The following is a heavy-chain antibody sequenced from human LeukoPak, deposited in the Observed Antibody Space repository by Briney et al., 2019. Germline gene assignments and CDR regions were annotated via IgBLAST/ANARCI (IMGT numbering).Heavy chain of an antibody. D-gene: IGHD3-16*01. J-gene: IGHJ6*03. V-gene: IGHV1-8*01. CDR1: GYTFTSYD. CDR3: ARGAYRNWGLHYCYYMDV. CDR2: MNPNSGNT. Sequence: GASVKVSCKASGYTFTSYDINWVRQATGQGLEWMGWMNPNSGNTGYAQKFQGRVTMTRNTSISTAYMELSSLRSEDTAVYYCARGAYRNWGLHYCYYMDVWGKGTTVTISS.